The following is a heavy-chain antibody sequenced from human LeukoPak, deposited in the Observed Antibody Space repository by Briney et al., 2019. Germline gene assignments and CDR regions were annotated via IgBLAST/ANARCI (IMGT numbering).Heavy chain of an antibody. D-gene: IGHD3-10*01. V-gene: IGHV3-30*04. CDR1: GFTFSSYA. Sequence: GGSLRLPCAASGFTFSSYAMHWLRQAPGKGLEWVAVISYDGSNKYYADSEKGRFTISRDNSKNTLYLQMNSLRAEDTAVYYCARDRWFGELFHNGMDVWGQGTTVTVSS. J-gene: IGHJ6*02. CDR3: ARDRWFGELFHNGMDV. CDR2: ISYDGSNK.